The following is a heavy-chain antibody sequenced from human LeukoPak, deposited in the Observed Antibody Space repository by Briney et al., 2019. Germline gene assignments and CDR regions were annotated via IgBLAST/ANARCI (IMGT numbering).Heavy chain of an antibody. CDR3: ASDPLVDIVATGYFDY. D-gene: IGHD5-12*01. CDR2: IWYDGSNK. J-gene: IGHJ4*02. Sequence: GGSLRLSCAASGFTFSSYGMHWVRQAPGKGLEWVAVIWYDGSNKYYADSVKGRFTISRDNSKNTLYLQMNSLRAEDTAVYYCASDPLVDIVATGYFDYWGQGTVVTVSS. CDR1: GFTFSSYG. V-gene: IGHV3-33*01.